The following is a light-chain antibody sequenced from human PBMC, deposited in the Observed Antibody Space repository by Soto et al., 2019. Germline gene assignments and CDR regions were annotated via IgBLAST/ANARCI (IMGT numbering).Light chain of an antibody. CDR2: AAS. CDR1: QGIRNF. V-gene: IGKV1-27*01. J-gene: IGKJ3*01. Sequence: DIQMTQSPTSLSASVGDRVTITCRASQGIRNFVAWYQQKPGKAPKLLIYAASTVQSGVPSRFSGSGYGTDFPLTSNSLQPEDVAPYSFQKYSSVPVFGPGTKVEIK. CDR3: QKYSSVPV.